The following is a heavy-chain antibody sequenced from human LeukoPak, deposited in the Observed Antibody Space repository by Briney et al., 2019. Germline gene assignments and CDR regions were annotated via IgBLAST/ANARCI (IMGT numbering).Heavy chain of an antibody. J-gene: IGHJ4*02. Sequence: GGSLRLSCAASGFTFSSHGMNWVRQAPGKGLEWVSGISDRGGSTYYADSVKGRFTISRDNSKNTLHLQMNSLRAEDTAVYYCAKRGTVTTFGHYDYWGQGTLVTVSS. D-gene: IGHD4-17*01. V-gene: IGHV3-23*01. CDR2: ISDRGGST. CDR1: GFTFSSHG. CDR3: AKRGTVTTFGHYDY.